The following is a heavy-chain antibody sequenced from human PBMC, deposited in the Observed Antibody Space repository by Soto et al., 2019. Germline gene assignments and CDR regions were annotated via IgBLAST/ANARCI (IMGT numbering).Heavy chain of an antibody. CDR2: ISNSGNTK. CDR3: ARDRYCSGGSCYPPYYFDY. J-gene: IGHJ4*02. Sequence: GGSLRLSCAASGFTLSDYYMSWIRQAPGKGLEWVSYISNSGNTKHYADSVKGRFTISRDNAKNSLYLQMNSLRAEDTAVYYCARDRYCSGGSCYPPYYFDYWGQGTLVTVSS. CDR1: GFTLSDYY. V-gene: IGHV3-11*01. D-gene: IGHD2-15*01.